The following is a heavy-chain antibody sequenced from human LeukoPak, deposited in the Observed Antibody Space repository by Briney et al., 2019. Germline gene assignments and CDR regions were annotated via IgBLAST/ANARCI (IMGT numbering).Heavy chain of an antibody. CDR3: AREVGTPQAFDI. CDR2: ISWNSGSI. Sequence: GGSLRLSCAASGFTFDDYAMHWVRQAPGKGLEWVSGISWNSGSIGYADSVKGRFTISRDNAKNSLYLQMISLKAKDTAIYYCAREVGTPQAFDIWGQGTMVTVSS. CDR1: GFTFDDYA. V-gene: IGHV3-9*01. D-gene: IGHD1-26*01. J-gene: IGHJ3*02.